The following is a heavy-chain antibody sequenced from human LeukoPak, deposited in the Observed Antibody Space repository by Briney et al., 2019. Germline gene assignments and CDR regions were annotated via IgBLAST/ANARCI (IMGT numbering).Heavy chain of an antibody. Sequence: GGXLRLSFAASGFTVSSNYMSWVRRAPGKGLEWVSVIYSGGSTDYAYAVKGGVTISRDNSNNTLYLQMNSLRAEDTAVYYCARWLQFEYAFDIWGQGTMVTVSS. D-gene: IGHD5-24*01. J-gene: IGHJ3*02. V-gene: IGHV3-66*02. CDR2: IYSGGST. CDR3: ARWLQFEYAFDI. CDR1: GFTVSSNY.